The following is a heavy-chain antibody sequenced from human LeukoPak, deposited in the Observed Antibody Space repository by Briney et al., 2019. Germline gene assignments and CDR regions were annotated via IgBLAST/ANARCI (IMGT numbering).Heavy chain of an antibody. V-gene: IGHV4-59*01. CDR1: GGSISSYY. CDR3: ASGYNFGYFDY. Sequence: SETLSLTCTVSGGSISSYYWSWIRQPPGKGLEWIGYIYYSGSTNHNPSLKSRVTISVDTSKNQFSLKLSSVTAADTAVYYCASGYNFGYFDYWGQGTLVTVSS. CDR2: IYYSGST. D-gene: IGHD5-24*01. J-gene: IGHJ4*02.